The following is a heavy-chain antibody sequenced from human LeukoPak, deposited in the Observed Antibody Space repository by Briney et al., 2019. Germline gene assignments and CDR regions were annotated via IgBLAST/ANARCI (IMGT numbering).Heavy chain of an antibody. J-gene: IGHJ4*02. Sequence: GGSLRLSCAASGFTVSSNYMSWVRQAPGKGLEWVSVIYSGGSTYYADSVKGRFTISRDNSKNTLYLQMNSLRAEDTAVYYCAREDPHTAMVFWGQGTLVTVSS. CDR1: GFTVSSNY. CDR3: AREDPHTAMVF. CDR2: IYSGGST. D-gene: IGHD5-18*01. V-gene: IGHV3-53*01.